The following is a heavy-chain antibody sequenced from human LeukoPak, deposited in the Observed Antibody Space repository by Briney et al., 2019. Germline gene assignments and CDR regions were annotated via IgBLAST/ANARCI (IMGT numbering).Heavy chain of an antibody. Sequence: GGSLRLSCAASGFTFNRYWMSRVRQAPGKGLEWVANIKQDGSEKYYVDSVKGRFTISRDNAKNSLYLQMNSLRAEDTAVYYCARRAGAYSHPYDYWGQGTLVTVSS. CDR1: GFTFNRYW. J-gene: IGHJ4*02. V-gene: IGHV3-7*01. CDR2: IKQDGSEK. CDR3: ARRAGAYSHPYDY. D-gene: IGHD4/OR15-4a*01.